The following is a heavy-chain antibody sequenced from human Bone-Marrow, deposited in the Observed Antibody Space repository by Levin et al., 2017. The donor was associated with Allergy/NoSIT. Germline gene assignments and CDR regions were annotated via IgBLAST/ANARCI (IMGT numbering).Heavy chain of an antibody. J-gene: IGHJ4*02. V-gene: IGHV3-74*01. CDR1: GFTFSSYW. CDR3: ARDRDCGGNRFDY. D-gene: IGHD4-23*01. Sequence: GGSLRLSCTASGFTFSSYWMHWVRQGPGKGLVWVSRINSDGSYTNYADSVKGRFTISRDNAKNTLYLQLNSLRAEDTAVYYCARDRDCGGNRFDYWGQGTLVTVSS. CDR2: INSDGSYT.